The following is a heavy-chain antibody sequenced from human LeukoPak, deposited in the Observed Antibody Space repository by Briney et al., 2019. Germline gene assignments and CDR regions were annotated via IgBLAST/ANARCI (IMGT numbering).Heavy chain of an antibody. J-gene: IGHJ6*03. Sequence: GGSLRLSCAASGFTFDDYAMHWVRQAPGKGLEWVSGISWNSGSIGYADSVKGRFTISRDNAKNSLYLQMNSLRAEDTAVYYCARDGGYYCSSTSCSYYYYYYMDVWGKGTTVTVSS. V-gene: IGHV3-9*01. D-gene: IGHD2-2*01. CDR1: GFTFDDYA. CDR2: ISWNSGSI. CDR3: ARDGGYYCSSTSCSYYYYYYMDV.